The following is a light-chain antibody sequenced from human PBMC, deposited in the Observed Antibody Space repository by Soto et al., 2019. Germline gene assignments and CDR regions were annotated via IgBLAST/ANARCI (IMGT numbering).Light chain of an antibody. CDR3: TSYTNSGTLMV. CDR2: DVA. Sequence: QSVLTQPASVSGSPGQSITISCTGTSSDIGTYNFVSWFQHHPGKAPKLMIYDVASRPSGISNRFSGSKSGSTASLTISGLQTGDEADYYCTSYTNSGTLMVFGGGTKLTVL. J-gene: IGLJ2*01. CDR1: SSDIGTYNF. V-gene: IGLV2-14*03.